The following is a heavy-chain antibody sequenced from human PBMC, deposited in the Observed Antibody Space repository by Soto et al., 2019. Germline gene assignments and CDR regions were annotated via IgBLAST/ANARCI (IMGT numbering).Heavy chain of an antibody. V-gene: IGHV1-46*01. D-gene: IGHD3-10*01. J-gene: IGHJ5*02. CDR2: INPSGGST. CDR3: ARDHNSGSFEGSVFVWFDP. Sequence: QVQLVQSGAEVKKPGASVKVSCKASGYTFTSYYMHWVRQAPGQGLEWMGIINPSGGSTSYAQKFQGRVTMTRDTSTSTVCMELSSLRSEDTAVYYCARDHNSGSFEGSVFVWFDPWGQGTLVTVSS. CDR1: GYTFTSYY.